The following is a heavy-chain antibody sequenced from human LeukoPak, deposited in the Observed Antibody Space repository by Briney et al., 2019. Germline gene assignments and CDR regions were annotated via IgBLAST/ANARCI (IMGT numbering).Heavy chain of an antibody. CDR1: GFTVSSNY. CDR2: IYSGGST. Sequence: GGSLRLPCAASGFTVSSNYMSWVRQAPGKGLEWVSVIYSGGSTYYADSVKGRFTISRDNSKNTLYLQMNSLRAEDTAVYYCARDGTCGGACKGAFDIWGQGTMVTVSS. V-gene: IGHV3-66*01. D-gene: IGHD2-21*02. CDR3: ARDGTCGGACKGAFDI. J-gene: IGHJ3*02.